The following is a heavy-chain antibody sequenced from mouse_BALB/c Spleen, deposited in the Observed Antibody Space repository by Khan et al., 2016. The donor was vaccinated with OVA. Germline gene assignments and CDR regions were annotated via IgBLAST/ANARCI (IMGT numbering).Heavy chain of an antibody. Sequence: QVQLQQSGPELVKPGASVKISCKASDSTFTNYYIHWVKQRPGQGIERIGWIYHGNVNTNYNENFKDKATLTADTSYSTADRQLSSLTSEDYAVYFCARGDYSGPYALDYCDHRPSVSVSS. J-gene: IGHJ4*01. D-gene: IGHD1-2*01. CDR3: ARGDYSGPYALDY. CDR2: IYHGNVNT. CDR1: DSTFTNYY. V-gene: IGHV1S56*01.